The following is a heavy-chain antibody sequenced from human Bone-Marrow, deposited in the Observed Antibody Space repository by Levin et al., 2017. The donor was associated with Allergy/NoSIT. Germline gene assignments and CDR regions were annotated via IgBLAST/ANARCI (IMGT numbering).Heavy chain of an antibody. V-gene: IGHV4-34*01. D-gene: IGHD5/OR15-5a*01. Sequence: PGGSLRLSCAVYGGSFSDYAWSWIRQPPGKGLEWIGEITHSGSTNYNPSLKSRVTISVDTSKNQFPLKLNSVTAADTAVYYGARRPLGKSVMAGLSLRLRAFGIWGQGTMVSVSS. J-gene: IGHJ3*02. CDR2: ITHSGST. CDR3: ARRPLGKSVMAGLSLRLRAFGI. CDR1: GGSFSDYA.